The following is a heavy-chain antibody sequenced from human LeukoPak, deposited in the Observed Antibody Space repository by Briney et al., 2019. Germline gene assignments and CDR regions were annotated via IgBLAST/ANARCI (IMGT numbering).Heavy chain of an antibody. D-gene: IGHD4-17*01. CDR3: ASAPTGTYYFDY. CDR2: ISSSISYI. CDR1: GFTFSTYN. Sequence: GGSLRLSCAASGFTFSTYNMNWVRQAPGKGLEWVSFISSSISYIYYADSVKGRLTISRDNANNSLYLQMNSLRAEDTAVYYCASAPTGTYYFDYWGQGTLVTASS. J-gene: IGHJ4*02. V-gene: IGHV3-21*01.